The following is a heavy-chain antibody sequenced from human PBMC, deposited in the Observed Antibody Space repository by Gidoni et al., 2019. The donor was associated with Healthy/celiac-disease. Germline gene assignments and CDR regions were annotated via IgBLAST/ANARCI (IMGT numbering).Heavy chain of an antibody. D-gene: IGHD3-9*01. CDR1: GFTFSSYS. CDR2: ISSSSSYI. J-gene: IGHJ5*02. V-gene: IGHV3-21*01. Sequence: EVQLVESGGGLVKPGGSLRLSCAASGFTFSSYSMNWVRQAPGKGLEWVSSISSSSSYIYDADSVKGRFTISRDNAKNSLYLQMNSLRAEDTAVYYCARDAPTYYDILTGEGWFDPWGQGTLVTVSS. CDR3: ARDAPTYYDILTGEGWFDP.